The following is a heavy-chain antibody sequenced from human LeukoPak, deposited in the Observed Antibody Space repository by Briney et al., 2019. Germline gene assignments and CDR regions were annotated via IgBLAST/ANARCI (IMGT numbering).Heavy chain of an antibody. CDR1: GGSISSGDYY. CDR3: ARARYSYGSNFDY. J-gene: IGHJ4*02. CDR2: IYYSGST. D-gene: IGHD5-18*01. V-gene: IGHV4-30-4*01. Sequence: SQTLPLTCTVSGGSISSGDYYWSWIRQPPGKGLEWIGYIYYSGSTYYNPSLKGRVTISVDTSKNQFSLKLSSVTAADTAVYYCARARYSYGSNFDYWGQGTLVTVSS.